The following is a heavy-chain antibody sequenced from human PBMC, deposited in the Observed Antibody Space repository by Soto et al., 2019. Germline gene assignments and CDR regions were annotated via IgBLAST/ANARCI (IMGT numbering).Heavy chain of an antibody. Sequence: SETLSLTCTVSGGSISTYYWTWIRQPPGKGLEYIGYIYYTGNTYYNPSLKSRVTISVDTSKNQFSLNLNSVTAADTAVYYCARKPMNTHAFDIWGQGTMVTVS. J-gene: IGHJ3*02. CDR3: ARKPMNTHAFDI. CDR1: GGSISTYY. CDR2: IYYTGNT. V-gene: IGHV4-59*01.